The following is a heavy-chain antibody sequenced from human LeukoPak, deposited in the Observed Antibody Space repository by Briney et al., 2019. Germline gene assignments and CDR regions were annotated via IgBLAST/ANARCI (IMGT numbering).Heavy chain of an antibody. Sequence: GGSLRLSCAASGFTFSSYGMHWVRQAPGKGLEWVAVISYDGSIKYYADSVKGRFTISRDNSKNTLYLQMNSLRAEDTAVYYCAKEKGKFTIAAAGIDYWGQGTLVTVSS. D-gene: IGHD6-13*01. CDR3: AKEKGKFTIAAAGIDY. V-gene: IGHV3-30*18. CDR1: GFTFSSYG. CDR2: ISYDGSIK. J-gene: IGHJ4*02.